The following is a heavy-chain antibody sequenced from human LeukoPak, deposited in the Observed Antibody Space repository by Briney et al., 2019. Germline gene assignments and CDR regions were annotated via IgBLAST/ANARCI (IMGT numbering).Heavy chain of an antibody. CDR1: GVSISSYY. D-gene: IGHD2-2*01. CDR2: ISNSGST. V-gene: IGHV4-59*12. CDR3: ATETIVVIAAAIDF. Sequence: SETLSLTCTVSGVSISSYYWSWIRQPPGKGLEWIGYISNSGSTNYNPSLKSRVTISVDTSKNQFSLRLSSVTAADTAVYYCATETIVVIAAAIDFWGQGTLVTVSS. J-gene: IGHJ4*02.